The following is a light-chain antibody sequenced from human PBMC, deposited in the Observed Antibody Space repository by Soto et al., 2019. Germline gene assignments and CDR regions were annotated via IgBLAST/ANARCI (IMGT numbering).Light chain of an antibody. CDR3: ERHGTSSGR. Sequence: RIIKSNSSYLAWYQQKPGKAPKLLIYAASTLQSGVPSRFCGSGSGTKYELGIATLQSYYSATHYCERHGTSSGRFGGGTKVDI. V-gene: IGKV1-9*01. CDR2: AAS. CDR1: KSNSSY. J-gene: IGKJ4*02.